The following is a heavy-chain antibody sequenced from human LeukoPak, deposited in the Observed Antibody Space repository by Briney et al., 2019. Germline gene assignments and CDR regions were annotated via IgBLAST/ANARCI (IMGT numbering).Heavy chain of an antibody. CDR3: ANGPGYSSSWYPYFDY. V-gene: IGHV3-30*18. CDR2: IYYDGSNK. CDR1: GFTFSSYG. Sequence: GTSLRLSCAASGFTFSSYGMHWVRQAPGKGLGWVAVIYYDGSNKYYADSVKGRFTISRDNSKNTLYLQMNSLRAEDTAVYYCANGPGYSSSWYPYFDYWGQGTLVTVSS. D-gene: IGHD6-13*01. J-gene: IGHJ4*02.